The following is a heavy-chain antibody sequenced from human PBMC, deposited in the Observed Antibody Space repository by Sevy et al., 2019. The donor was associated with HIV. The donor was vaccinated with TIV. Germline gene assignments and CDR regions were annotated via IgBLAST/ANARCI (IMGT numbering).Heavy chain of an antibody. CDR2: INQDGSDK. Sequence: GGSLRLSCAASGFTFSNSWMTWLRQAPGKGLECVATINQDGSDKYYVDSVKGRFTISRDNPKNSGYLQLNSLRAEDTAVFYCAIGRGAVWGQGTTVTVSS. CDR3: AIGRGAV. CDR1: GFTFSNSW. J-gene: IGHJ6*02. V-gene: IGHV3-7*01.